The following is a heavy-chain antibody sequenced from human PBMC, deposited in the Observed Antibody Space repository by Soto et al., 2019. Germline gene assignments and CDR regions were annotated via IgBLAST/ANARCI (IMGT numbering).Heavy chain of an antibody. J-gene: IGHJ5*02. CDR3: ARDFRDSSSGRGFDP. CDR1: GGSISSGGYY. D-gene: IGHD6-13*01. CDR2: IYYSGST. V-gene: IGHV4-31*03. Sequence: QVQLQESGPGLVKPSQTLSLTCTVSGGSISSGGYYWSWIRQHPGKGLEWIGYIYYSGSTYYNPSLKSRVTISVDPSKNQFSLKLSSVTAADTAVYYCARDFRDSSSGRGFDPWGQGTLVTVSS.